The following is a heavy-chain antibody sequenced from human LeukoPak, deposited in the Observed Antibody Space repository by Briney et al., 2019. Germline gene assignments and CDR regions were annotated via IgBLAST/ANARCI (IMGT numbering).Heavy chain of an antibody. CDR1: GYTFTSYY. CDR2: INPSGGST. CDR3: ARVQGVITMIVVGEGAFDI. V-gene: IGHV1-46*01. D-gene: IGHD3-22*01. J-gene: IGHJ3*02. Sequence: ASVKVSCEASGYTFTSYYMHWVRQAPGQGLEWMGIINPSGGSTSYAQKFQGRVTMTRDTSTSTVYMELSSLRSEDTAVYYCARVQGVITMIVVGEGAFDIWGQGTMVTVSS.